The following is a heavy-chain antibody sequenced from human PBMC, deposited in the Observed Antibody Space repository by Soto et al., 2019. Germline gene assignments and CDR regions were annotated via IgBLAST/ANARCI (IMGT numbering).Heavy chain of an antibody. CDR2: ISDSGHNV. CDR3: AKQFVDV. V-gene: IGHV3-23*01. CDR1: GFPFSKFA. J-gene: IGHJ6*02. Sequence: GSLRLSCAASGFPFSKFAMNWVRLPPGKGLEWVSGISDSGHNVVYAESVRGRFTISRDNSKNILYLQMDRLTVDDSAVYFCAKQFVDVWGQGTTVTVSS.